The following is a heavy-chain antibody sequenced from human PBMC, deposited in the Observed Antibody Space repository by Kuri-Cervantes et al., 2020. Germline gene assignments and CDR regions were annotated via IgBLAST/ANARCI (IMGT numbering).Heavy chain of an antibody. CDR2: IYSGGNT. CDR3: ARDYYDSSGHSY. D-gene: IGHD3-22*01. V-gene: IGHV3-66*02. CDR1: GFTFSSYS. Sequence: LSLTCAASGFTFSSYSMSWVRQAPKKGLEWVSVIYSGGNTYYADSVKGRFTISRDNSKNTLYLQMNSLRAEDTAVYYCARDYYDSSGHSYWGQGTLVTVSS. J-gene: IGHJ4*02.